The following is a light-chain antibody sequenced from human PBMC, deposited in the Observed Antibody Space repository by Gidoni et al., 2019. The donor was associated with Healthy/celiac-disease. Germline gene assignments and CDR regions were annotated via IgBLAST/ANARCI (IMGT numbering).Light chain of an antibody. Sequence: AIRITQSPSSFSASTGDRVTISCRASQGISSYLAWYQQKPGKAPKLLIYAASTLQSGVPSRFSGSGSGTDFTLTISCLQSEDFATYYCQQYYSYPVTFXQXTKVEIK. CDR2: AAS. V-gene: IGKV1-8*01. CDR1: QGISSY. CDR3: QQYYSYPVT. J-gene: IGKJ1*01.